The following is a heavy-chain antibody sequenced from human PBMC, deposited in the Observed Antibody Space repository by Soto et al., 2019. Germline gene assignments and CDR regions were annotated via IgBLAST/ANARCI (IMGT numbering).Heavy chain of an antibody. CDR1: GYTFTSYG. CDR3: ARGENSNYEHYYYGMDV. D-gene: IGHD4-4*01. CDR2: ISAYNGNT. Sequence: QVQLVQSGAEVKKPGASVKVSCKASGYTFTSYGISWVRQAPGQGLEWMGWISAYNGNTNYAQKLQGRVTMTTDTSXSXXYMELRSLRSDDTAVYYCARGENSNYEHYYYGMDVWGQGTTVTVSS. V-gene: IGHV1-18*01. J-gene: IGHJ6*02.